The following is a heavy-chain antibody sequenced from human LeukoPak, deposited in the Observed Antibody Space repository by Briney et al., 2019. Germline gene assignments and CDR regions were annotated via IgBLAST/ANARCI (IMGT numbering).Heavy chain of an antibody. Sequence: SETLSLTCTVSGGSISSYYRSWIRQPPGKGLEWIGYMYFGGSCNYNPSLKSRVTISVDTSKNQLSLNLNSVTAADTAAYYCTRASRGYSYGFAEYWGQGTLVTVSS. J-gene: IGHJ4*02. D-gene: IGHD5-18*01. CDR2: MYFGGSC. CDR3: TRASRGYSYGFAEY. CDR1: GGSISSYY. V-gene: IGHV4-59*01.